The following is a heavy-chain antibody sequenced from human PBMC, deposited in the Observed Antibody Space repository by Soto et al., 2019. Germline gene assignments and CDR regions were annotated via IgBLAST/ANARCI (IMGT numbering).Heavy chain of an antibody. CDR1: GYSFTSYW. J-gene: IGHJ4*02. CDR3: ARHGPGGPGYSGDFDY. Sequence: PGESLKISCKGSGYSFTSYWISWVRQMPGKGLEWMGRIDPSDSYTNYSPSFQGHVTISADKSISTAYLQWSSLKASDTAMYYCARHGPGGPGYSGDFDYWGQGTLVTVSS. V-gene: IGHV5-10-1*01. D-gene: IGHD3-9*01. CDR2: IDPSDSYT.